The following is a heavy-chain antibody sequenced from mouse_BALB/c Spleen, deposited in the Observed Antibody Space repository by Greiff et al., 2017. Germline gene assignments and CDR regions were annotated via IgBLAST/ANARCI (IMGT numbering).Heavy chain of an antibody. V-gene: IGHV14-1*02. D-gene: IGHD2-1*01. Sequence: EVKLQESGAELVRPGALVKLSCKASGFNIKDYYMHWVKQRPEQGLEWIGWIDPENGNTIYDPKFQGKASITADTSSNTAYLQLSSLTSEDTAVYYCARDGNYQGFDYWGQGTTLTVSS. CDR2: IDPENGNT. CDR1: GFNIKDYY. CDR3: ARDGNYQGFDY. J-gene: IGHJ2*01.